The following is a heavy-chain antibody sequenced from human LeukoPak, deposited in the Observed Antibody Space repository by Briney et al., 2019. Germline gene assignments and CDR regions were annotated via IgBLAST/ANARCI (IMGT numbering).Heavy chain of an antibody. D-gene: IGHD1-26*01. Sequence: GGSLRLSCGASGFTFSSYEMSWVRQAPGKGLEWVSYIVGSGETIYYADSVKGRFTISRDNAKNSLYLQMNSLRAEDTAVYYCVRDRTVGSEKKAFDMWGQGTMVTVPS. V-gene: IGHV3-48*03. CDR1: GFTFSSYE. J-gene: IGHJ3*02. CDR2: IVGSGETI. CDR3: VRDRTVGSEKKAFDM.